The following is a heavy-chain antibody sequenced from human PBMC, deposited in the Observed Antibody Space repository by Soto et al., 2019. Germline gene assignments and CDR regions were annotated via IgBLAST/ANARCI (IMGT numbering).Heavy chain of an antibody. CDR1: GGSISSSSYY. CDR3: AREGYAHFGDDGPFDLFYFDN. Sequence: SETLSLTCTVSGGSISSSSYYWGWIRQPPGKGLEWIGSIYYSGSTYYNPSLKSRVTISVDTSKNQFSLKLSSVTPADTAVYYCAREGYAHFGDDGPFDLFYFDNWGPGTLVTAPQ. J-gene: IGHJ4*02. V-gene: IGHV4-39*02. D-gene: IGHD2-21*01. CDR2: IYYSGST.